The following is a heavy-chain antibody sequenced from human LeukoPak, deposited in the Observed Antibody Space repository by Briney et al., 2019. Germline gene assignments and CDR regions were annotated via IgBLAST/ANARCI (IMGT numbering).Heavy chain of an antibody. Sequence: GGSLRLSCAASRFTFSYYWMTWVRQAPGKGVEWVANIKQDASDKHYTDSVKGRFTISRDNAKNSLYLQMNSLRVEDTAVYYCLGGVAADYWGRGTLVTVSS. V-gene: IGHV3-7*01. CDR3: LGGVAADY. J-gene: IGHJ4*02. CDR1: RFTFSYYW. D-gene: IGHD3-16*01. CDR2: IKQDASDK.